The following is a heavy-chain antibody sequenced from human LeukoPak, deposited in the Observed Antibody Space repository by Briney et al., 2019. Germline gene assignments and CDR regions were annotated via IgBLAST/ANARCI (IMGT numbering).Heavy chain of an antibody. CDR3: ARHAVAYYYDSSGYYYYYYYMDV. V-gene: IGHV4-39*01. CDR1: GGSISSSSYY. Sequence: SETLSLTCTVSGGSISSSSYYWGWIRQPSGKELEWIGSIYYSGSTNYNPSLKSRVTISVDTSKNQFSLKLSSVTAADTAVYYCARHAVAYYYDSSGYYYYYYYMDVWGKGTTVTISS. J-gene: IGHJ6*03. CDR2: IYYSGST. D-gene: IGHD3-22*01.